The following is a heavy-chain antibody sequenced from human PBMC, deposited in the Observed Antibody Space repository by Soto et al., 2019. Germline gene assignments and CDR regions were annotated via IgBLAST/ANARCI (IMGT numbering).Heavy chain of an antibody. CDR3: ASPARAASHSSSWYGMDV. V-gene: IGHV4-30-4*01. J-gene: IGHJ6*02. D-gene: IGHD6-13*01. CDR2: IYYSGST. CDR1: GGSISSGDYY. Sequence: SETLSLTCTVSGGSISSGDYYWSWIRQPPGKGLEWIGYIYYSGSTYYNPSLKSRVTISVDTSKNQFSLKLSSVTAADTAVYYCASPARAASHSSSWYGMDVWGQGTTVTVSS.